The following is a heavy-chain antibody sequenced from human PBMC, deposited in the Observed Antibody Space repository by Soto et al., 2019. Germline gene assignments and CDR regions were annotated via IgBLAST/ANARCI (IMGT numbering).Heavy chain of an antibody. J-gene: IGHJ4*02. CDR2: IYYSGST. CDR3: ARDNELLYYFDY. D-gene: IGHD1-26*01. V-gene: IGHV4-39*07. CDR1: GGSISSSSYY. Sequence: PSETLSLTCTVSGGSISSSSYYWGWIRQPPGKGLEWIGSIYYSGSTYYNPSLKSRVTISVDTSKNQFSLKLSSVTAADTAVYYCARDNELLYYFDYWGQGTLVTVSS.